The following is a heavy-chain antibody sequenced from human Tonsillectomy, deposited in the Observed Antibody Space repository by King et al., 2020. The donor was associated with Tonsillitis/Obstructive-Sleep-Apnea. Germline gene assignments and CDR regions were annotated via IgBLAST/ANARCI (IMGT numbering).Heavy chain of an antibody. CDR1: GFTFSSYA. V-gene: IGHV3-30*04. Sequence: VQRVESGGGVVQPGRSLRLSCAASGFTFSSYAMHWVRQAPGKGLEWVAVVSYDGSNKYYADSVKGRFTISRDNSKNTLYLQMNSLGLEDTAVYHCARGSRVYGSGGYSFDYWGQGTLVTVSS. J-gene: IGHJ4*02. CDR2: VSYDGSNK. CDR3: ARGSRVYGSGGYSFDY. D-gene: IGHD3-10*01.